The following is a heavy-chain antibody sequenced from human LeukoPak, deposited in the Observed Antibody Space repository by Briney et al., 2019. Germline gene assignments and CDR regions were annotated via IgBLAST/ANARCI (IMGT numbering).Heavy chain of an antibody. CDR2: IYYSGST. J-gene: IGHJ5*02. D-gene: IGHD6-19*01. CDR1: GGPISSSSYY. Sequence: SETLSLTCTVSGGPISSSSYYWGWIRQPPGKGLEWIGSIYYSGSTYYNPSLKSRVTISVDTSKNQFSLKLSSVTAADTAVYYCARVSSSGWGHNWFDPWGQGTLVTVSS. CDR3: ARVSSSGWGHNWFDP. V-gene: IGHV4-39*07.